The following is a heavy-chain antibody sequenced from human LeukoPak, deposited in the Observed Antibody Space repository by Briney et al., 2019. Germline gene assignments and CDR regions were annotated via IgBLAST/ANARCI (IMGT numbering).Heavy chain of an antibody. J-gene: IGHJ3*02. Sequence: GRSLRLSCAASGFTFSSYGMHWVRQAPGKGLEWLAVIWYDGSNKYYADSVKGRFTISRDNAQNSLYLQMNSLRPEDPAAYYCATEWLLGAMNAFDIWGQGTMVTVSS. V-gene: IGHV3-33*03. CDR3: ATEWLLGAMNAFDI. CDR2: IWYDGSNK. CDR1: GFTFSSYG. D-gene: IGHD3-22*01.